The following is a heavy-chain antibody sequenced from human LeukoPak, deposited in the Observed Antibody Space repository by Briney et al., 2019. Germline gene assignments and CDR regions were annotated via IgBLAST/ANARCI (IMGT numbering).Heavy chain of an antibody. CDR2: INHSGST. CDR1: GGSFSGYY. J-gene: IGHJ6*02. Sequence: SETLSLTCAVYGGSFSGYYWSWIRQPPGKGLEWSGEINHSGSTNYNPSLKSRVTISVDTSKNQFSLKLSSVTAADTAVYYCARLWEYCSSTSCYLGLLSNYYYGMDVWGQGTTVTVSS. CDR3: ARLWEYCSSTSCYLGLLSNYYYGMDV. D-gene: IGHD2-2*01. V-gene: IGHV4-34*01.